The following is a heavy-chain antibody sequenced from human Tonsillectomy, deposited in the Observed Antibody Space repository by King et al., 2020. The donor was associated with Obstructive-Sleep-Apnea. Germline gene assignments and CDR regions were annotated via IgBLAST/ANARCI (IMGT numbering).Heavy chain of an antibody. CDR3: AKELIAAAATGGMDV. V-gene: IGHV3-30*18. Sequence: VQLVESGGGVVQPGRSLRLSCTASVFTFSSYGMHGVRQAPGKGLEWVAVISYDGSNKYYIDSVKGRFTISRDNSKNTLYLQMNSLRPEDTAVYYCAKELIAAAATGGMDVWGQGTTVTVSS. CDR1: VFTFSSYG. J-gene: IGHJ6*02. CDR2: ISYDGSNK. D-gene: IGHD6-13*01.